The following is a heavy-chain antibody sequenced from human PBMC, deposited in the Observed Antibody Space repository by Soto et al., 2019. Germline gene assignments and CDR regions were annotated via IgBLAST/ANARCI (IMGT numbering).Heavy chain of an antibody. Sequence: PSETLSLTCAVYGGSFSGYYWSWIRQPPGKGLEWIGEINHSGSTNYNPSLKSRVTISVDTSKNQFSLKLSSVTAADTAVYYCARVSPTYGDYVLLYYSYGMDVWGQGTMVTGS. CDR3: ARVSPTYGDYVLLYYSYGMDV. CDR1: GGSFSGYY. CDR2: INHSGST. V-gene: IGHV4-34*01. J-gene: IGHJ6*02. D-gene: IGHD4-17*01.